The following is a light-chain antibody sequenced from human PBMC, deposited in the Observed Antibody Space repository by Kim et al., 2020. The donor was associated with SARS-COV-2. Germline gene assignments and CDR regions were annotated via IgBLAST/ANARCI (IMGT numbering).Light chain of an antibody. Sequence: QSALTQPRSVSGSPGQSVTISCTGTSSDVGGHNYVSWYQQHPGKAPKLMIYDVTKRPSGVPDRFSGSKSGNTASLTISGLQAEDEAGYYCCSYAGNFRVFGGGTQLTVL. CDR2: DVT. CDR3: CSYAGNFRV. CDR1: SSDVGGHNY. V-gene: IGLV2-11*01. J-gene: IGLJ3*02.